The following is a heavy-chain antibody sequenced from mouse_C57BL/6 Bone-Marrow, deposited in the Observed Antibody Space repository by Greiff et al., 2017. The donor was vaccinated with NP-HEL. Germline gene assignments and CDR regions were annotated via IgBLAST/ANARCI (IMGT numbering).Heavy chain of an antibody. V-gene: IGHV5-15*01. CDR2: ISNLAYSI. J-gene: IGHJ4*01. D-gene: IGHD1-1*01. CDR1: GFTFSDYG. CDR3: ERHPYEGVDY. Sequence: EVMLVESGGGLVQPGGSLKLSCAASGFTFSDYGMAWVRQAPRKGPEWVAFISNLAYSIYYADTVTGRFTITRENAKNTLYLEMGSLRSGDTAMYYCERHPYEGVDYWGQGTSVTVSS.